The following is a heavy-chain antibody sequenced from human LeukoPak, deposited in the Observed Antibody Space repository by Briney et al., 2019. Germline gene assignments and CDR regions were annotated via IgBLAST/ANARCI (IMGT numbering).Heavy chain of an antibody. Sequence: PGGSLRLSCAASGFTFSSYSMNWVRQAPGKGLEWVSYISSSSSYTNYADSVKGRFTISRDNAKNSLYLQMNSLRAEDTAVYYCARTVVRGYHDDYWGQGTLVTVSS. D-gene: IGHD3-10*01. CDR2: ISSSSSYT. CDR1: GFTFSSYS. V-gene: IGHV3-21*05. CDR3: ARTVVRGYHDDY. J-gene: IGHJ4*02.